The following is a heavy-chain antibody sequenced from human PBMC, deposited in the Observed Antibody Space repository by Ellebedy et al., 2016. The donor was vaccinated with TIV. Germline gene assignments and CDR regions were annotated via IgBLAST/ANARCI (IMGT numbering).Heavy chain of an antibody. D-gene: IGHD5-12*01. Sequence: ASVKVSCKASGFTFTSFGISWVRQAPGQGLEWMGWIRAYTGNTNYAQKFQGRFTMTTDTSTSTAYMELRSLRSDDTAVYYCARDMVQGMVARYLWFDYWGQGTLVTVSS. CDR1: GFTFTSFG. V-gene: IGHV1-18*04. J-gene: IGHJ4*02. CDR2: IRAYTGNT. CDR3: ARDMVQGMVARYLWFDY.